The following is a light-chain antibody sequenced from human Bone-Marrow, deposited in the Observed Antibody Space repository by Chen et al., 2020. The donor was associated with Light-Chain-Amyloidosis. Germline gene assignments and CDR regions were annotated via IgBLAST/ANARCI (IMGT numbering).Light chain of an antibody. CDR1: QSLLHSDGRMR. V-gene: IGKV2D-29*01. CDR3: MQTTQLPWT. Sequence: DIVLTQTPLSLSVTPGQPASISCKSSQSLLHSDGRMRLHWYLQKPGQPPHLMIYEASKRFSGVPDRFSGSGSGTDFTLNIRRVEAEDVGIYYCMQTTQLPWTFGQGTKVAIQ. J-gene: IGKJ1*01. CDR2: EAS.